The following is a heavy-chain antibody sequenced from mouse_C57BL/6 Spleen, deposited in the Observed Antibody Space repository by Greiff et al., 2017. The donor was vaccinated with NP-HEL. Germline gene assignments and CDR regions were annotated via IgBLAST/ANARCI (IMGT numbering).Heavy chain of an antibody. Sequence: QVQLQQSGAELVRPGSSVKLSCKASGYTFTSYWMHWVKQRPIQGLEWIGNIDPSDSETHYNQKFKDKATLTVDKSSSTAYMQLSSLTSEDSAVYYCARAYYGKGYAMDYWGQGTSVTVSS. CDR2: IDPSDSET. D-gene: IGHD2-10*01. J-gene: IGHJ4*01. CDR1: GYTFTSYW. CDR3: ARAYYGKGYAMDY. V-gene: IGHV1-52*01.